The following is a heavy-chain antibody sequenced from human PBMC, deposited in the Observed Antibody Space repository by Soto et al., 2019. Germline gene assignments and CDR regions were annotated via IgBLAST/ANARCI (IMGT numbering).Heavy chain of an antibody. J-gene: IGHJ6*02. Sequence: GGSLRLSCAASGFTFSSYAMSWVRQAPGKXLEWVSAISGSGGSTYYADSVKGRFTISRDNSKNTLYLQMNSLRAEDTAVYYCATCRARGVTPMTYYYRMDVWGQGTTVTVSS. V-gene: IGHV3-23*01. CDR3: ATCRARGVTPMTYYYRMDV. D-gene: IGHD4-4*01. CDR2: ISGSGGST. CDR1: GFTFSSYA.